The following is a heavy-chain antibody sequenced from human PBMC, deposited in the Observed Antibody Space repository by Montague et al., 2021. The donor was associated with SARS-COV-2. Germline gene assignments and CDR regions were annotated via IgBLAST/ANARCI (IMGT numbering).Heavy chain of an antibody. Sequence: SETLSLTCTVSGDSISDYYWSWIRQPPGMGLEWIGYIFRSGATNYNPPLKSRVIISLDTSKSQFSPRLSSVTAADTAIYYCARTSRGSRYFYGVDVWGQGTTVTVSS. J-gene: IGHJ6*02. V-gene: IGHV4-59*01. D-gene: IGHD3-10*01. CDR1: GDSISDYY. CDR2: IFRSGAT. CDR3: ARTSRGSRYFYGVDV.